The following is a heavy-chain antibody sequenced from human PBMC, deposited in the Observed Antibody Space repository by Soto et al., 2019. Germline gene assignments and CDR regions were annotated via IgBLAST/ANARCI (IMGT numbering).Heavy chain of an antibody. CDR1: GVTFSSYA. CDR3: ASSLRSYYYYGMDV. Sequence: QVQLVQYGAEVKKPGSSVKVSCKASGVTFSSYAISWVRQAPGQGLEWMGGIIPIFGTANYAQKFQGRVTITADESTSTADMELSSLRSEDTAVYYCASSLRSYYYYGMDVWGQGTTVTVSS. V-gene: IGHV1-69*01. J-gene: IGHJ6*02. CDR2: IIPIFGTA.